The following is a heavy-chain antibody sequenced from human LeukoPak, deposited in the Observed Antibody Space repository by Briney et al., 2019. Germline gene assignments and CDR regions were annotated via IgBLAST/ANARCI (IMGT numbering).Heavy chain of an antibody. CDR2: ISSSGSLI. Sequence: GASLRLSCAASGFIFSSFRMNWVRQAPGKGLECVSSISSSGSLIYYADSMKGRFTVSRDNAKNSLFLQLNSLRAEDTAVYYCARNYYDSSGYYYAFDYWGQGTLVTVSS. CDR1: GFIFSSFR. CDR3: ARNYYDSSGYYYAFDY. D-gene: IGHD3-22*01. J-gene: IGHJ4*02. V-gene: IGHV3-21*01.